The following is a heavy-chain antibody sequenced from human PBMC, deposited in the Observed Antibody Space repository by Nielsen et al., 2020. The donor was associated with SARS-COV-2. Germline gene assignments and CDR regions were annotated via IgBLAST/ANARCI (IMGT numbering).Heavy chain of an antibody. J-gene: IGHJ6*03. CDR1: GGSISSSSYY. CDR2: INHSGST. V-gene: IGHV4-39*07. D-gene: IGHD4-23*01. CDR3: ARGRGGGNSEYYYYMDV. Sequence: SETLSLTCTVSGGSISSSSYYWSWIRQPPGKGLEWIGEINHSGSTNYNPSLKSRVTISVDTSKNQFSLKLSSVTAADTAVYYCARGRGGGNSEYYYYMDVWGKGTTVTVSS.